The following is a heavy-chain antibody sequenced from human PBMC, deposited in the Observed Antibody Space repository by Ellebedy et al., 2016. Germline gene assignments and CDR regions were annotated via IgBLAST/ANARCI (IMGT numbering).Heavy chain of an antibody. V-gene: IGHV3-33*08. J-gene: IGHJ3*02. CDR3: ARARSDRSGYYIDGFDI. D-gene: IGHD3-22*01. Sequence: GESLKISXAASGFTFSSYGMHWVRQAPGKGLEWVAVIWYDGSNKYYADSVKGRFTISRDNSKNTLYLQMNSLTSGDTAVYYCARARSDRSGYYIDGFDIWGQGTMVTVSS. CDR2: IWYDGSNK. CDR1: GFTFSSYG.